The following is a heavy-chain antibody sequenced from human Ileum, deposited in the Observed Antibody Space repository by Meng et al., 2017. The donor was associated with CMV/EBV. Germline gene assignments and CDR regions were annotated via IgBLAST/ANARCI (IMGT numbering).Heavy chain of an antibody. D-gene: IGHD5-18*01. J-gene: IGHJ4*02. CDR3: ARWGKVETDMVSTDY. Sequence: ASVKVSCKASGYTFTSYGVNWVRQAPGQGLEWMGWMSAYNGNTNYAQNLQDRVTMTTDTPTSTAYMELRSLRSDDTAVYYYARWGKVETDMVSTDYWGQGALVTVSS. V-gene: IGHV1-18*01. CDR2: MSAYNGNT. CDR1: GYTFTSYG.